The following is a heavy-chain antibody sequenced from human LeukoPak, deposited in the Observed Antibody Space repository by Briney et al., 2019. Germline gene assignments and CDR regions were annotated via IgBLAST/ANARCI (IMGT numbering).Heavy chain of an antibody. J-gene: IGHJ4*02. D-gene: IGHD6-19*01. CDR2: INHSGST. CDR1: GGSISSYY. Sequence: SETLSLTCTVSGGSISSYYWSWIRQPPGKGLEWIGEINHSGSTNYNPSLKSRVTISVDTSKNQFSLKLSSVTAADTAVYYCARGGTQASSGWYFDYWGQGTLVTVSS. CDR3: ARGGTQASSGWYFDY. V-gene: IGHV4-34*01.